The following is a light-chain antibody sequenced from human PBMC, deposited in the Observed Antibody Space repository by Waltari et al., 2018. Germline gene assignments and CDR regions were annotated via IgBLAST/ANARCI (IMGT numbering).Light chain of an antibody. CDR1: QCVSSY. V-gene: IGKV3-11*01. Sequence: EIVLTQSPATLSLSPGERATLSCRASQCVSSYLAWYQKKSGQAPRLPIYEASNRATGMPARFSGGGSGTDFTLTISSLEPEDFAVYYCQQRSDWLLTFGGGTKVEIK. J-gene: IGKJ4*01. CDR3: QQRSDWLLT. CDR2: EAS.